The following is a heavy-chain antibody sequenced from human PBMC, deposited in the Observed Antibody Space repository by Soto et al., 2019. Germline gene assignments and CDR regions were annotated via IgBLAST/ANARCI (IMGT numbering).Heavy chain of an antibody. J-gene: IGHJ5*02. D-gene: IGHD3-9*01. CDR3: AHRRIDWYGDWFDP. Sequence: QITLKESGPTLVKPTQTLTLTCTFSGFSLSTSGMGVGWIRQPPGKALEWLALIYWDDDKRYSHSLKSRLTITKDTSKNQVVLTMTNMDPVDTATYYCAHRRIDWYGDWFDPWGQGTLVTVSS. V-gene: IGHV2-5*02. CDR2: IYWDDDK. CDR1: GFSLSTSGMG.